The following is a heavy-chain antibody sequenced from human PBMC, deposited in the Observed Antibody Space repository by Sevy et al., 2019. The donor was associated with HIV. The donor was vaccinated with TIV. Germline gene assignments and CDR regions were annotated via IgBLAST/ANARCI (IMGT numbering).Heavy chain of an antibody. D-gene: IGHD6-13*01. J-gene: IGHJ4*02. CDR2: INHSGST. V-gene: IGHV4-34*01. CDR3: ARGLDSSSWEHELFDY. Sequence: SETLSLTCAVYGGSFSGYYWSWIRQPPGKGLEWIGEINHSGSTNYNPSLKSRVTISVDTSKNQFSLKLSSVAAADTAVYYCARGLDSSSWEHELFDYWGQGTLVTVSS. CDR1: GGSFSGYY.